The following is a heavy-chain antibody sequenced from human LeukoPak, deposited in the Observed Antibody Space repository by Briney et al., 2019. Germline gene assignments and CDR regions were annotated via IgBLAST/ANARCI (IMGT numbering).Heavy chain of an antibody. Sequence: SGGSLRLSCAASGFTFSSYWMSWVRQAPGKGLEWVANIKQDGSEKYYVDSVKGRFTISRDNAKNSLYLQMNSLRAEDTAVYYCARVLQWLVAGAYYFDYWGQGTLVTVSS. CDR1: GFTFSSYW. D-gene: IGHD6-19*01. CDR3: ARVLQWLVAGAYYFDY. J-gene: IGHJ4*02. V-gene: IGHV3-7*01. CDR2: IKQDGSEK.